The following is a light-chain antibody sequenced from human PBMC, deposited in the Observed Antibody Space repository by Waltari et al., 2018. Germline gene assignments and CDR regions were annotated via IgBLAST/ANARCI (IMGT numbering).Light chain of an antibody. V-gene: IGKV3-15*01. CDR1: QSVRSN. Sequence: EIVMTQSPATLSVSPGERATLSCRASQSVRSNLGWYQQKPGQAPRLLIYGASTRATGIPARFSGSGSGTEFTLTISSLQSEDFAVYYCQQYNNWPPLTFGGGTKVEIK. J-gene: IGKJ4*01. CDR2: GAS. CDR3: QQYNNWPPLT.